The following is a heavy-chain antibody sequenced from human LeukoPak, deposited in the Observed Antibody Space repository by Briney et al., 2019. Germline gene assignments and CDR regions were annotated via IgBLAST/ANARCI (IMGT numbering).Heavy chain of an antibody. D-gene: IGHD2-15*01. J-gene: IGHJ4*02. Sequence: SVKVSCKASGGTFSSYTISWVRQAPGQGLEWMGRIIPILGIANCAQKFQGRVTITADKSTSTAYMELSSLRSEDTAVYYCASSDCSGGSCYPFDYWGQGTLVTVSS. V-gene: IGHV1-69*02. CDR1: GGTFSSYT. CDR2: IIPILGIA. CDR3: ASSDCSGGSCYPFDY.